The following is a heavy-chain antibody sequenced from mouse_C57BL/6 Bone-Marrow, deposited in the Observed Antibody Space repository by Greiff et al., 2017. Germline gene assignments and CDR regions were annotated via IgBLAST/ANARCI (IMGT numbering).Heavy chain of an antibody. Sequence: VQLQQSGPELVKPGASVKLSCKASGYTFTSYDINWVKQRPGQGLEWIGWIYPRDGSTKYNEKFKGKATLTVDTSSGTAYMELHILASEDSAVYVCARERELTVPDFDYWGQGTTLTVSS. CDR1: GYTFTSYD. CDR2: IYPRDGST. CDR3: ARERELTVPDFDY. D-gene: IGHD4-1*01. J-gene: IGHJ2*01. V-gene: IGHV1-85*01.